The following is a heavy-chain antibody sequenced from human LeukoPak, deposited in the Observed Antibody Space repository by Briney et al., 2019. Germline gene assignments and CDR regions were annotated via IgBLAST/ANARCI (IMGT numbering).Heavy chain of an antibody. CDR2: IYYSGST. CDR1: GGSISSYY. D-gene: IGHD6-13*01. Sequence: SETLSLTCAVSGGSISSYYWSWIRQPPGKGLEWIGYIYYSGSTNYNPSLKSRVTISVDTSKNQFSLKLSSVTAADTAVYYCARGVAAAGIDYWGQGTLVTVSS. CDR3: ARGVAAAGIDY. J-gene: IGHJ4*02. V-gene: IGHV4-59*01.